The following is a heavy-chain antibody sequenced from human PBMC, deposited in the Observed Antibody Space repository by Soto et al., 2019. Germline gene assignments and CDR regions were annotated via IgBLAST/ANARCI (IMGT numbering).Heavy chain of an antibody. Sequence: VGSLRLCCGAAGFTRRGYGMHWVRQAPGKGLEWVAIIWHDGSEKYYADSVRGRFTVSRDNSKSKLDLQMNSLRVEDTAIYYCARDKGSDAPIDIWGQGTMVTVSS. V-gene: IGHV3-33*01. CDR2: IWHDGSEK. CDR1: GFTRRGYG. D-gene: IGHD3-10*01. CDR3: ARDKGSDAPIDI. J-gene: IGHJ3*02.